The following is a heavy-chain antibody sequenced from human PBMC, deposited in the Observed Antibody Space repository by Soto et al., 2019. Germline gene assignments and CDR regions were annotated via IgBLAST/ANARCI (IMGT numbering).Heavy chain of an antibody. D-gene: IGHD3-10*01. Sequence: PGGSLRLSCAASGFTFSNAWMSWVRQAPGKGLEWVGRIKSKTDGGTTDYAAPVKGRFTISRDDSKTTLFLQMNSLKTEDTAVYYCTTGDYVSGSYSRYYYGMDVWGQGTTVTVSS. V-gene: IGHV3-15*01. CDR1: GFTFSNAW. CDR3: TTGDYVSGSYSRYYYGMDV. CDR2: IKSKTDGGTT. J-gene: IGHJ6*02.